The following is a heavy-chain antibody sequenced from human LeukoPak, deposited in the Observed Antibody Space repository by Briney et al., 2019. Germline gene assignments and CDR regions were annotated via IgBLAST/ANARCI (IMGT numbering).Heavy chain of an antibody. V-gene: IGHV3-23*01. Sequence: GGSLRLSCAASGFTFSSYAMSWVRQAPGKGLEWVSSISGSGDSTYCAESVKGRFTISRDNSKNTLYLQMKSLRAEDTAMYYCAKVTLVSGNFDHWGQGTLVTVSS. CDR1: GFTFSSYA. CDR3: AKVTLVSGNFDH. J-gene: IGHJ4*02. CDR2: ISGSGDST. D-gene: IGHD5/OR15-5a*01.